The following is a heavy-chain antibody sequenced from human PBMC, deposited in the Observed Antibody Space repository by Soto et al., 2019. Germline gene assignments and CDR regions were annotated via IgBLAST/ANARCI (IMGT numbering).Heavy chain of an antibody. CDR3: ARDQKVGATTSSRRYFQH. CDR2: ISYDGSNK. D-gene: IGHD1-26*01. J-gene: IGHJ1*01. V-gene: IGHV3-30-3*01. Sequence: QVQLVESGGGVVQPGRSLRLSCAASGFTFSSYAMHWVRQAPGKGLEWVAVISYDGSNKYYADSVKGRFTISRDNSKNTLYLQMNSLRAEDTAVYYCARDQKVGATTSSRRYFQHWGQGTLVTVSS. CDR1: GFTFSSYA.